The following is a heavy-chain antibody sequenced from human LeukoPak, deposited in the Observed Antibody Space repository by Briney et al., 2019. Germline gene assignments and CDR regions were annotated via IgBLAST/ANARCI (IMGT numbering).Heavy chain of an antibody. CDR3: ARDSTYYYDSGSSGPHYFGY. CDR2: LSFDGTIT. J-gene: IGHJ4*02. CDR1: GFTFSSYA. V-gene: IGHV3-30*04. Sequence: GGSLRLSCAASGFTFSSYALHWVRQAPGKGLEWVAVLSFDGTITYYADSVKGRFTISRDNSKNTLYLQLNSLRAEDTAVYYCARDSTYYYDSGSSGPHYFGYWGRGTQVTVSS. D-gene: IGHD3-10*01.